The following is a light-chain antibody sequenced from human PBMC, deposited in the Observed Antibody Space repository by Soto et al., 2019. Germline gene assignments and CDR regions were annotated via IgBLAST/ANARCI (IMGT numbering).Light chain of an antibody. V-gene: IGKV1-5*03. CDR2: KAS. J-gene: IGKJ1*01. CDR3: QQYHAFPGT. Sequence: DIQMTQSPSTLSASIGDRVTITCRASQSINSWLAWHQQKPGKAPKLLIYKASYLEGGVPSRFSGSASGTEFTLTISSLQPDDFATYYCQQYHAFPGTFGQGTRVEIQ. CDR1: QSINSW.